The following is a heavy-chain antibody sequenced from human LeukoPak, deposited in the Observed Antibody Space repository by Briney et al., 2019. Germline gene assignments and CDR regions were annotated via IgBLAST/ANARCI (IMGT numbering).Heavy chain of an antibody. CDR1: GYIFTHYW. D-gene: IGHD3-10*01. J-gene: IGHJ4*02. CDR2: IYPADSDT. V-gene: IGHV5-51*01. CDR3: ARQSRDGSKTRGYYFDY. Sequence: GESLKISCQVSGYIFTHYWIGLVRQMPGKGLESMGIIYPADSDTTYSPSFQGQVTISADKSISTVYLQWSSLKASDTAMYYCARQSRDGSKTRGYYFDYWGQGTLVTVSS.